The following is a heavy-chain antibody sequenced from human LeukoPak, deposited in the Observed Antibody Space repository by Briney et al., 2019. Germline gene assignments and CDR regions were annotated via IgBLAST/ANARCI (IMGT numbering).Heavy chain of an antibody. V-gene: IGHV1-18*01. Sequence: ASVKVSCKASGYTFTSYGISWVRQAPGQGLEWMGWISAYNGNTNYAQKLQGRVTMTTDTSTSTACMELRSLRSDDTAVYYCARCGSYYYDSSGYPDFDYWGQGTLVTVSS. J-gene: IGHJ4*02. D-gene: IGHD3-22*01. CDR1: GYTFTSYG. CDR2: ISAYNGNT. CDR3: ARCGSYYYDSSGYPDFDY.